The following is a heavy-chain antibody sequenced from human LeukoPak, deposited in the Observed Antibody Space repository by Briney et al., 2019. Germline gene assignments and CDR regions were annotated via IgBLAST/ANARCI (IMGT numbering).Heavy chain of an antibody. CDR2: ISGSGGST. D-gene: IGHD3-22*01. CDR1: GFTFSSYG. Sequence: GGSLRLSCAASGFTFSSYGMSWVRQAPGKGLEWVSAISGSGGSTYYADSVKGRFTISRDNSKNTLYLQMNSLRAEDTAVYYCAKTPSKYYDSSGYYGYWGQGTLVTVSS. CDR3: AKTPSKYYDSSGYYGY. V-gene: IGHV3-23*01. J-gene: IGHJ4*02.